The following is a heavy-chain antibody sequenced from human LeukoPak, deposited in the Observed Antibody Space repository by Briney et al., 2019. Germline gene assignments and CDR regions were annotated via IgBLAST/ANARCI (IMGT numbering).Heavy chain of an antibody. CDR1: GFTFSNYG. CDR2: ITYDGSSE. D-gene: IGHD3-16*01. CDR3: AKRGDGGHKSLEY. J-gene: IGHJ4*02. Sequence: GTSLRLPCVASGFTFSNYGMHWVRQAPGKGLEWVATITYDGSSEYYADSVKDRFTVPRDNSKNTLYLQMSSLKTEDTAVYYCAKRGDGGHKSLEYWGQGTLVIVSS. V-gene: IGHV3-30*18.